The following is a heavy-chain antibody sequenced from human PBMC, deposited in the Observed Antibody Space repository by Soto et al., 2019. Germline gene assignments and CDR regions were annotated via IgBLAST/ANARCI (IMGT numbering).Heavy chain of an antibody. J-gene: IGHJ6*02. V-gene: IGHV1-8*01. CDR3: ARGLAVRGAMYYYYYGMDV. CDR2: MNPNSGNT. Sequence: ASVKVSCKASGYTFTSYDINWVRQATGQGLEWMGWMNPNSGNTGYAQKFQGRVTMTRNTSISTAYMELSSLRSEDTAVYYCARGLAVRGAMYYYYYGMDVWGQGTTVTVSS. CDR1: GYTFTSYD. D-gene: IGHD3-10*01.